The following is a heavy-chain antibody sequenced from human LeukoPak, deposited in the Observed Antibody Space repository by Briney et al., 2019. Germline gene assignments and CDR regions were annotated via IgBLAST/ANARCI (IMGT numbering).Heavy chain of an antibody. Sequence: GGSLRLSCAASGFTFSSYAMSWVRQAPGKGLEWVSAISGSGGSTYYADSVKGRFTISRDNSKNTLYLQMNSLRAEDTAVYYCAKDLELDDILTGYPSFDYWGQGTLVTVSS. CDR2: ISGSGGST. CDR1: GFTFSSYA. J-gene: IGHJ4*02. V-gene: IGHV3-23*01. CDR3: AKDLELDDILTGYPSFDY. D-gene: IGHD3-9*01.